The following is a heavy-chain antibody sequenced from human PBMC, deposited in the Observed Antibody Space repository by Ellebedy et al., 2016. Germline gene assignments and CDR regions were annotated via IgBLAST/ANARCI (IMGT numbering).Heavy chain of an antibody. Sequence: LRLXCAVYGGSFSGYYWSWIRQPPGKGLEWIGYIYSDGSTYYNPSLKSRLTISVDKSKNQFSLNLDSLTAADTAIYYCARAYRVSRSYSPKDAFDVWGQGTMVTVSS. CDR2: IYSDGST. J-gene: IGHJ3*01. CDR1: GGSFSGYY. CDR3: ARAYRVSRSYSPKDAFDV. D-gene: IGHD1-26*01. V-gene: IGHV4-34*09.